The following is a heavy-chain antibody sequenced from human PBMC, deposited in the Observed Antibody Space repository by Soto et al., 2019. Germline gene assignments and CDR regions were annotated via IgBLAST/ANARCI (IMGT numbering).Heavy chain of an antibody. Sequence: QVQLVQSGAEVKKPGSSVKVSCKASGGTFSSYTISWVRQAPGQGLEWMGRIIPILGIANYAQKFQGRVTITADKSTSTAYMELSSLRSEDAAVYYCARVRDSSGWYEVYNWFDPWGQGTLVTVSS. CDR1: GGTFSSYT. CDR3: ARVRDSSGWYEVYNWFDP. CDR2: IIPILGIA. D-gene: IGHD6-19*01. J-gene: IGHJ5*02. V-gene: IGHV1-69*02.